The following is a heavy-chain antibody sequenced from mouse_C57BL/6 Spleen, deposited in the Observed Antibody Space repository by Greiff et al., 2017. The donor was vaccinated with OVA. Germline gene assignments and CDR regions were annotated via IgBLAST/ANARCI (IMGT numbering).Heavy chain of an antibody. CDR3: ARAGGGYYFDY. Sequence: ESGPGLVKPSQSLSLTCSVTGYSITSGYYWNWIRQFPGNKLEWMGYISYDGSNNYNPSLKNRISITRDTSKNQFFLKLNSVTTEDTATYYCARAGGGYYFDYWGQGTTLTVSS. CDR1: GYSITSGYY. D-gene: IGHD1-1*02. CDR2: ISYDGSN. V-gene: IGHV3-6*01. J-gene: IGHJ2*01.